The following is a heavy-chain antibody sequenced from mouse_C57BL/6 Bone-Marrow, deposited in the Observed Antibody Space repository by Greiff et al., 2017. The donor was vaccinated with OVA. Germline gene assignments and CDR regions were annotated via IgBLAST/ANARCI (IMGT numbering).Heavy chain of an antibody. Sequence: EVMLVESGGGLVKPGGSLKLSCAASGFTFSSYAMSWVRQTPEQRLEWVATISDGGSYTYYPDNVKGRFTISRDNAKNNLYLQMSNLKSEDTAMYYCSYDYDGAWFAYWGQGTLVTVSA. CDR2: ISDGGSYT. V-gene: IGHV5-4*03. CDR1: GFTFSSYA. D-gene: IGHD2-4*01. J-gene: IGHJ3*01. CDR3: SYDYDGAWFAY.